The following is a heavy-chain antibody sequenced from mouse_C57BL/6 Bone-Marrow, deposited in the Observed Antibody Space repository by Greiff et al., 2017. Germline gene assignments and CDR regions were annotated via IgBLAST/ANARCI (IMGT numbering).Heavy chain of an antibody. J-gene: IGHJ2*01. D-gene: IGHD2-4*01. CDR2: INPTYGST. Sequence: VQLKQPGPELVKPGASVELSCKASGYSFTDYYMKWVKQSNGKSLEWIGVINPTYGSTSYNQKFKGKATLTVDQSSSTAYMQLNSLTSEDSAVYYCARWDYDCLDYWGQGTTLTVSS. V-gene: IGHV1-39*01. CDR3: ARWDYDCLDY. CDR1: GYSFTDYY.